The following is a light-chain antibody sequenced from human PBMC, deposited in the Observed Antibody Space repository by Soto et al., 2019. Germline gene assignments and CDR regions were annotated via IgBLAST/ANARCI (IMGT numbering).Light chain of an antibody. V-gene: IGLV2-14*01. Sequence: QSVLTQPASVSGSPGQSITISCTGTSSDIGGHNYVSWYQQHPGKAPKLMIYEVNNRPSGVSNRFSGSKSGNTASLTISWLPAADEAAYYCRSLSSTSTLEVFGGGPTLTVL. CDR1: SSDIGGHNY. J-gene: IGLJ2*01. CDR3: RSLSSTSTLEV. CDR2: EVN.